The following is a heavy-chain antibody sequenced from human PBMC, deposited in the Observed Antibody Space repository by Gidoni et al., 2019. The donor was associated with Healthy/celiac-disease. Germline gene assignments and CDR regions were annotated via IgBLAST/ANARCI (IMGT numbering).Heavy chain of an antibody. D-gene: IGHD3-10*01. J-gene: IGHJ4*02. CDR1: GYTFTSYD. Sequence: QVQLVQYGAEVTKPGASVKVSCQASGYTFTSYDIHWVRQATGQALERMGLMNPNSGNTGYEQKFQGRVTMTRNTSISTAYMELSSLRSEDTAVYYCARGALLWFGEQYWGQGTLVTVSS. V-gene: IGHV1-8*01. CDR2: MNPNSGNT. CDR3: ARGALLWFGEQY.